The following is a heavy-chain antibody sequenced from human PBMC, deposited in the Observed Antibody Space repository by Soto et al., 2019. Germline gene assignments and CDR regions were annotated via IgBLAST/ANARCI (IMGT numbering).Heavy chain of an antibody. CDR3: ARDPYHVLMVNAPNLYGMDV. Sequence: QVQLVQSGAEVKKPGASVKVSCKASGYTFTTYDISWVRQAPGQGLEWMGRISTYNGNTNYRQSLQGRLTMTTDTSTTTAYMELRSLRSDDTAVYCCARDPYHVLMVNAPNLYGMDVLGQGTTVTVSS. J-gene: IGHJ6*02. CDR2: ISTYNGNT. D-gene: IGHD2-8*01. V-gene: IGHV1-18*01. CDR1: GYTFTTYD.